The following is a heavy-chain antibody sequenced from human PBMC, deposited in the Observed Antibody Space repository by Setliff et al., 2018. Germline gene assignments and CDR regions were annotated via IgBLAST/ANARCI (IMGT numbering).Heavy chain of an antibody. Sequence: ASETLSLTCSAYGGTFSDYYWTWIRQPPGKGLEWIGEIDHSGTTNYNPSLKSRVTISVDTSKNQFSLRMSSVTAADAAVYYCARGRNVAARLLDTWGQGSRVTVSS. V-gene: IGHV4-34*01. CDR1: GGTFSDYY. CDR2: IDHSGTT. D-gene: IGHD6-6*01. J-gene: IGHJ5*02. CDR3: ARGRNVAARLLDT.